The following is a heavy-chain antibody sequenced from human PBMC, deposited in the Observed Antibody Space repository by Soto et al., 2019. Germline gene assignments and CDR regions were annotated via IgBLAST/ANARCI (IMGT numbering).Heavy chain of an antibody. Sequence: SETLSLTCTVSGGSIRSYCWTWIRQPPGEGLEWIGCICNSGTTNYNPSLKSRVTISVDTHKNQFSLQLSSVTAADTAVYYCARSLYYYDSSGSGTQRFDYWGQGTLVTVSS. CDR2: ICNSGTT. J-gene: IGHJ4*02. D-gene: IGHD3-22*01. CDR3: ARSLYYYDSSGSGTQRFDY. V-gene: IGHV4-59*01. CDR1: GGSIRSYC.